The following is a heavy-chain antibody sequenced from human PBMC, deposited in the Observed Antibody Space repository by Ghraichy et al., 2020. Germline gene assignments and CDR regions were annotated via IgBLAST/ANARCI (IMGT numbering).Heavy chain of an antibody. CDR2: IIPIFGTA. Sequence: SVKVSCKASGGTFSSYAISWVRQAPGQGLEWMGGIIPIFGTANYAQKFQGRVTITADESTSTAYMELSSLRSEDTAVYYCARDYYGDSYYYGMDVWGQGTTVTVSS. CDR3: ARDYYGDSYYYGMDV. J-gene: IGHJ6*02. D-gene: IGHD4-17*01. V-gene: IGHV1-69*13. CDR1: GGTFSSYA.